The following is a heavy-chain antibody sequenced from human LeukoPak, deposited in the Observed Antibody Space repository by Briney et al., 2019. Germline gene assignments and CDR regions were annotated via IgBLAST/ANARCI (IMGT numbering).Heavy chain of an antibody. V-gene: IGHV3-7*03. J-gene: IGHJ4*02. CDR2: IRQDGSEK. Sequence: SGGSLRLSCAASGFAFSNYGMHWVRQAPGKGLEWVANIRQDGSEKYYVASVRGRFTISRDNAKSSLYLQMNSLRAEDTAVYYCARGDYHSKFDYWGQGTLVTVSS. D-gene: IGHD4-17*01. CDR1: GFAFSNYG. CDR3: ARGDYHSKFDY.